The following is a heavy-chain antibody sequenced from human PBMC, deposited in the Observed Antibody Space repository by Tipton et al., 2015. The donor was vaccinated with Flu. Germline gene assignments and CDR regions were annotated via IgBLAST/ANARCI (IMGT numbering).Heavy chain of an antibody. CDR2: IYSGGNT. CDR1: GFTVSSNY. J-gene: IGHJ4*02. D-gene: IGHD3-16*02. Sequence: SLRLSCAASGFTVSSNYMSWVRQAPGKGLEWVSVIYSGGNTYYADSVKGRFTVSRHNSKNTLYLQMDSLRAEDTAVYFCAGRASLRLGELSYFDYWGQGTLVTVSS. CDR3: AGRASLRLGELSYFDY. V-gene: IGHV3-53*04.